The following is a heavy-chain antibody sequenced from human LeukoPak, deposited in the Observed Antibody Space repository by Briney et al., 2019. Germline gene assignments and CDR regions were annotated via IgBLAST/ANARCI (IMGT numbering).Heavy chain of an antibody. Sequence: SETPSLTCTVSGGSISSSSYYWGWIRQPPGKGLEWIGTIHYSGNTYYNPSLKSRVAISVDTSKNQFSLRLSSVTAADTAVYYCARDFGDYRVDYWGQGTLVTVSS. V-gene: IGHV4-39*01. CDR3: ARDFGDYRVDY. J-gene: IGHJ4*02. D-gene: IGHD4-17*01. CDR2: IHYSGNT. CDR1: GGSISSSSYY.